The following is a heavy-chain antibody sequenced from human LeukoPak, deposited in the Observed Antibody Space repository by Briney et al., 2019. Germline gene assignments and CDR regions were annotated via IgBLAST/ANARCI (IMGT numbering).Heavy chain of an antibody. V-gene: IGHV3-74*01. CDR2: LNGDGRII. CDR3: AKDKAATFDY. CDR1: GFAFSSYW. J-gene: IGHJ4*02. D-gene: IGHD6-13*01. Sequence: GGSLRLSCTASGFAFSSYWMHWVRQAPGKGPVWVSRLNGDGRIIEYADSVKGRFTISRDNAKNTLYLQMHSLRAEDTAVYYCAKDKAATFDYWGQGTLVTVSS.